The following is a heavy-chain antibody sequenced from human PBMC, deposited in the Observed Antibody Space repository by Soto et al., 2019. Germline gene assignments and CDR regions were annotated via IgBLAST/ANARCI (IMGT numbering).Heavy chain of an antibody. CDR3: AKDESRVVVPDNWFDS. Sequence: PGGSLRLSFAASGLTFSSNAMSLVLQAPGKGLEWVSGISDSGGSTYYADSVKGRFTISRDNSKNTLYLQMNSLRAEDTAVYYCAKDESRVVVPDNWFDSWGQGTLVTVSS. J-gene: IGHJ5*01. D-gene: IGHD3-22*01. V-gene: IGHV3-23*01. CDR1: GLTFSSNA. CDR2: ISDSGGST.